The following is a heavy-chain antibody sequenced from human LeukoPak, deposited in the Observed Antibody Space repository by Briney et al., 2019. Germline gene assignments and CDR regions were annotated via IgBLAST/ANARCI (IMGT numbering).Heavy chain of an antibody. CDR1: GYTFTSYD. D-gene: IGHD1-26*01. CDR2: MNPNSGNT. V-gene: IGHV1-8*01. Sequence: ASVNVSCKASGYTFTSYDINWVRQATGQGLEWMGWMNPNSGNTGYAQKFQGRVTMTRNTSINTVYMELSSLRSEDTAVYYCARGIHSGTYRVSHYGMDVWGQGTTVIVSS. J-gene: IGHJ6*02. CDR3: ARGIHSGTYRVSHYGMDV.